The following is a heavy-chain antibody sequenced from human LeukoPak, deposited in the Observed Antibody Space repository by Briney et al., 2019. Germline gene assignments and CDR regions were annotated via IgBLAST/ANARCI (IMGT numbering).Heavy chain of an antibody. CDR1: GGSFSTYY. D-gene: IGHD1-26*01. CDR3: LRGRNWEQS. V-gene: IGHV4-34*01. J-gene: IGHJ4*02. Sequence: SETLSLTCAVYGGSFSTYYSSWFRQPPGKRLEWIGEINQSGVTHYNPSLKSRLTISGDTSNNQFSLKLTSVTAADTAVYFCLRGRNWEQSWGQGTLVTVSS. CDR2: INQSGVT.